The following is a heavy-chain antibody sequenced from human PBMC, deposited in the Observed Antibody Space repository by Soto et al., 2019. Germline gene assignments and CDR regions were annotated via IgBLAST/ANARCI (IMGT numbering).Heavy chain of an antibody. CDR2: ISGSGGST. D-gene: IGHD3-10*01. CDR3: AKSMVRGEPYYYCGMDV. Sequence: PGGSLRLSCAASGFTFSSYAMSWVRQAPGKGLEWVSAISGSGGSTYYADSVKGRFTISRDNSKNTLYLQMNSLRAEDTAVYYCAKSMVRGEPYYYCGMDVWGQGTTVTVSS. V-gene: IGHV3-23*01. CDR1: GFTFSSYA. J-gene: IGHJ6*02.